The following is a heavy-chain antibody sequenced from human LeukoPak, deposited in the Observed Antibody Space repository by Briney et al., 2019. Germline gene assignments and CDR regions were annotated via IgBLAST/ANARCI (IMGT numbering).Heavy chain of an antibody. CDR1: GFTFSSYA. CDR2: FSGTGGST. V-gene: IGHV3-23*01. CDR3: AKEGGSGWSSFDY. Sequence: GGSLRLSCAASGFTFSSYAMSWVRQAPGKGLECVSGFSGTGGSTYYADSVKGRFTISRDISKNPLYLQMNSLRAEDMAVYYCAKEGGSGWSSFDYWGQGTLVTVSS. J-gene: IGHJ4*02. D-gene: IGHD6-19*01.